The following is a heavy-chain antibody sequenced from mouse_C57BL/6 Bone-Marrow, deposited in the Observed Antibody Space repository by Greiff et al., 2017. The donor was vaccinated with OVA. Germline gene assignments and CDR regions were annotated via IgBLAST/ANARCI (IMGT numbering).Heavy chain of an antibody. Sequence: EVKLMESGGDLVKPGGSLKLSCAASGFTFSSYGMSWVRQTPDKGLEWVATISSGGSYTYYPDSVKGRFTISRDNAKNTLYLQMSSLKSEDTAMYYCARHGYSWYFDVWGTGTTVTVSS. V-gene: IGHV5-6*01. CDR2: ISSGGSYT. J-gene: IGHJ1*03. CDR3: ARHGYSWYFDV. CDR1: GFTFSSYG. D-gene: IGHD2-3*01.